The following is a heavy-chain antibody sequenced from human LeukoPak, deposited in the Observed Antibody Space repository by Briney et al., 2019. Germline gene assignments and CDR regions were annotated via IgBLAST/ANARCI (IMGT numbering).Heavy chain of an antibody. CDR3: ARDVRGARPFDY. CDR1: GGSISSYY. V-gene: IGHV4-59*12. D-gene: IGHD3-10*01. CDR2: IYYSGST. Sequence: SETLSLTCTVSGGSISSYYWSWIRQPPGKGLEWIGYIYYSGSTNYNPSLKSRATISVDTSKNQFSLKLSSVTAADTAVYYCARDVRGARPFDYWGQGTLVTVSS. J-gene: IGHJ4*02.